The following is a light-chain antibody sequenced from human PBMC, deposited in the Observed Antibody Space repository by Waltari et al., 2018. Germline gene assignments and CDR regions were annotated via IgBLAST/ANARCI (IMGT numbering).Light chain of an antibody. CDR1: RSINSY. CDR2: AAS. Sequence: DIQMTQSPSSLSASIGDRVTITCRASRSINSYLNWYQQKPGKAPKVLIFAASSLQSGVPSRFSGSGSGTDFTLTISSLQPEDFATYSCQQSYRTPLTFGGWTKVEIK. J-gene: IGKJ4*01. V-gene: IGKV1-39*01. CDR3: QQSYRTPLT.